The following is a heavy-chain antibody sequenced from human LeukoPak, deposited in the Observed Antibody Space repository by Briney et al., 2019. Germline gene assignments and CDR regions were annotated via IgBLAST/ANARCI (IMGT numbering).Heavy chain of an antibody. V-gene: IGHV4-61*01. CDR3: ASSPLGVIRYFDWSPYYFDY. Sequence: PSETLSLTCTVSGGSISSGSYYWSWIRQPPGKGLEWIGYIYYSGSTNYNPSLKSRVTISVDTSKNQFSLKLSSVTAADTAVYYCASSPLGVIRYFDWSPYYFDYWGQGTLVTVSS. CDR1: GGSISSGSYY. D-gene: IGHD3-9*01. J-gene: IGHJ4*02. CDR2: IYYSGST.